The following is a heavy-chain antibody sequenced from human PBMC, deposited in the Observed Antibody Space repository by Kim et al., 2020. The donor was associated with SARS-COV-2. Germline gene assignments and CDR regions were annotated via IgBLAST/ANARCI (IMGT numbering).Heavy chain of an antibody. J-gene: IGHJ6*02. CDR1: GFTFSNYA. Sequence: GGSLRLSCAASGFTFSNYAMSWVRQAPGKGLEWVSGISGKGGSTYYPDSVKGRFSISRDNSKNTLYLQMNSLRAEDTAVYYCARDRAISGDNYYYGMDVWGQGTTVTVSS. CDR3: ARDRAISGDNYYYGMDV. CDR2: ISGKGGST. D-gene: IGHD3-10*01. V-gene: IGHV3-23*01.